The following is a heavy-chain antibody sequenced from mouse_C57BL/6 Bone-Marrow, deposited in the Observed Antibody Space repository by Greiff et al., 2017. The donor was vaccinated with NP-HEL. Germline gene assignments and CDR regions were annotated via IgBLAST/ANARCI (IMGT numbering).Heavy chain of an antibody. CDR3: ARGIYSCPFAY. Sequence: QVQLQQSGAELMKPGASVKLSCKATGYTFTGYWIEWVKQRPGHGLEWIGEILPGSGSTNYNEKFKGKATLTADTSSNTAYMPLSSLTSEDSGICSSARGIYSCPFAYWGQGTLITVSA. CDR2: ILPGSGST. V-gene: IGHV1-9*01. D-gene: IGHD2-1*01. CDR1: GYTFTGYW. J-gene: IGHJ3*01.